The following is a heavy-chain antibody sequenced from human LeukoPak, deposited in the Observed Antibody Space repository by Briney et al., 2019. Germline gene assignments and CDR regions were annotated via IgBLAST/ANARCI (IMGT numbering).Heavy chain of an antibody. D-gene: IGHD5-18*01. CDR2: TYYRAKWYN. J-gene: IGHJ3*02. CDR1: GDSISSNSS. CDR3: ARGGQGDGYSADEAFDI. Sequence: HSQTLSLTCAIFGDSISSNSSWNWIRQSPSRGLEWLGMTYYRAKWYNDYVVSVKSRININPDTTKNQFSLQLNSVTPEDTAVYYCARGGQGDGYSADEAFDIWGPGTMVTVS. V-gene: IGHV6-1*01.